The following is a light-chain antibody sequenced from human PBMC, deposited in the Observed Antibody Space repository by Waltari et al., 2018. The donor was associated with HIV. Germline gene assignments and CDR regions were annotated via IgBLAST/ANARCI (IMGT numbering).Light chain of an antibody. CDR3: QVWDSSSDRYV. CDR1: NIGSES. CDR2: DDS. J-gene: IGLJ1*01. Sequence: SYVLTQPPSVSVAPGQMARITCGGNNIGSESVHWYRQKPGQAPVVVVYDDSDRPSGIPERFSGSNSGNTATLTVSRVEAGDEADYYCQVWDSSSDRYVFGTGTKVTVL. V-gene: IGLV3-21*02.